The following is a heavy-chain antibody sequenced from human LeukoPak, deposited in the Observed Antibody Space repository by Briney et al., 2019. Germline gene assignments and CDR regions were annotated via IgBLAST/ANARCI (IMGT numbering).Heavy chain of an antibody. D-gene: IGHD2-2*01. CDR2: IWYDGSNK. CDR1: GLTFSSYA. Sequence: GGSLRLSCAASGLTFSSYAMHWVRQAPGKGLEWVAVIWYDGSNKFYADSVKGRFTISRDNSKNTVFLQMNSLRAEDTAVYYCARDRVYCSSTSCYEYFDYWGQGTLVTVSS. V-gene: IGHV3-33*01. J-gene: IGHJ4*02. CDR3: ARDRVYCSSTSCYEYFDY.